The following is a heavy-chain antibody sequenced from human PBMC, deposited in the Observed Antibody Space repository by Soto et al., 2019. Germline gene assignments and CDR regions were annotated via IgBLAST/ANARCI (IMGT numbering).Heavy chain of an antibody. CDR1: GFTFSTYA. CDR3: AKNGDFWSWGMDV. Sequence: GGSLRLSCAASGFTFSTYAMTWVRQAPGKGLEWVSMISSSGDGTYYEDSVKGRFTISRDNSRNTLNLQMNSLRAEDTAVYYCAKNGDFWSWGMDVWGQGTTVTVSS. D-gene: IGHD3-3*01. V-gene: IGHV3-23*01. J-gene: IGHJ6*02. CDR2: ISSSGDGT.